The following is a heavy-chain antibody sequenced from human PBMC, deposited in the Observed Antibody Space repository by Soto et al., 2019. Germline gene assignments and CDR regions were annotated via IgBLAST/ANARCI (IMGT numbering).Heavy chain of an antibody. D-gene: IGHD3-10*01. CDR2: ILHDGNNK. CDR1: GFTFSNYI. Sequence: GGSLRVSCAASGFTFSNYIMHWVRQAPGKGLEWVAIILHDGNNKYYADSVKGRFTISRDNSKNTLYLQMNSLRTEDTAIYYCARDDEGGSYCDLGYWGQGTLVTVSS. CDR3: ARDDEGGSYCDLGY. V-gene: IGHV3-30-3*01. J-gene: IGHJ4*02.